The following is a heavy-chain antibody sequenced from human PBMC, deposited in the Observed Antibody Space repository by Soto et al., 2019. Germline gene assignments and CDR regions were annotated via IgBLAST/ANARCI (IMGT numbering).Heavy chain of an antibody. D-gene: IGHD1-7*01. J-gene: IGHJ4*02. Sequence: PGGSLRLSCAASGFRFDDYAMHWVRQAPGKGLEWVSGISGCGGSIGYVDSVKGRFTISRDNSKNTLYLQMNSLRAEDTAVYYCAKDLPSIGTNYSDYWGQGTLVTVSS. V-gene: IGHV3-9*01. CDR1: GFRFDDYA. CDR3: AKDLPSIGTNYSDY. CDR2: ISGCGGSI.